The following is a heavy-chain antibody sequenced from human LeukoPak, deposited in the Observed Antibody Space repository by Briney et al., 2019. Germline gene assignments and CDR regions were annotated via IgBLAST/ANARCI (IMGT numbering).Heavy chain of an antibody. J-gene: IGHJ3*02. CDR1: GFTFSSYA. CDR3: ARVGDSDAFHI. Sequence: PGRSLRLSCAASGFTFSSYAMHWVRQAPGKGLEWVAVISYDGSNKYYADSVKGRFTISRDNSKNTLYLQMNSLRAEDTAVYYCARVGDSDAFHIWGQRTIVSVS. D-gene: IGHD2-21*02. CDR2: ISYDGSNK. V-gene: IGHV3-30-3*01.